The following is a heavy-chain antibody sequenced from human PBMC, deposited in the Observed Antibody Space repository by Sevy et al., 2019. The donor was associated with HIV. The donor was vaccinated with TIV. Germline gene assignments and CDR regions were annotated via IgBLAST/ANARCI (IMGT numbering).Heavy chain of an antibody. V-gene: IGHV3-15*01. CDR3: TTEADYGGYAFDY. D-gene: IGHD4-17*01. CDR1: AFTFSKAW. J-gene: IGHJ4*02. Sequence: GGSLRLSCGASAFTFSKAWMSWVRQAPGKGLEWVGRIKSKTDGGATDYAAPVKGRFTISRDDSKNTLYLQMNSLKTEDTAVYYCTTEADYGGYAFDYWGQGTLVTVST. CDR2: IKSKTDGGAT.